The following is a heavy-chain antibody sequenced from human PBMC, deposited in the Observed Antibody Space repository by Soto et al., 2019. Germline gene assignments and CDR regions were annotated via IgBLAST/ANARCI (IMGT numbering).Heavy chain of an antibody. CDR1: GGTFSSYT. D-gene: IGHD3-22*01. V-gene: IGHV1-46*01. CDR3: ARDLYYYDSSGYHDAFDI. CDR2: INPSGGRT. Sequence: ASVKVSCKASGGTFSSYTISWVRQAPGQRLEWMGKINPSGGRTNYAQKFQGRVTMTRDTSTSTVYMELSSLRSEDTAVYYCARDLYYYDSSGYHDAFDIWGQGTMVTV. J-gene: IGHJ3*02.